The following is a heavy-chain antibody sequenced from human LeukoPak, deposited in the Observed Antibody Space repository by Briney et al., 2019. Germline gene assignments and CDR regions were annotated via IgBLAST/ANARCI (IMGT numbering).Heavy chain of an antibody. CDR1: GFTFSSYA. J-gene: IGHJ4*02. Sequence: GGSLRLSCTASGFTFSSYAMNWVRQAPGKGLEWVSGIGAGGTFTYYADSVKGRFTISRDNSKNTLYLQMNSLRAEDTAVYYCAKVGLRGVYYFDYWGQGTLVTVSS. CDR3: AKVGLRGVYYFDY. CDR2: IGAGGTFT. D-gene: IGHD3-10*01. V-gene: IGHV3-23*01.